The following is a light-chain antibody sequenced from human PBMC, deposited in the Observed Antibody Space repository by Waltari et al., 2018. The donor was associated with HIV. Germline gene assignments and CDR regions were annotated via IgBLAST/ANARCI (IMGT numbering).Light chain of an antibody. V-gene: IGLV1-51*01. CDR3: GTWDSSLSAWV. J-gene: IGLJ3*02. CDR2: DNT. Sequence: QSVLTQPPAVSAAPGQKVTISCSGSSSNIGKNYVCWYQQLPGTAPKLFSYDNTRRPSGIPSRLPGSKSGTSATLGSTGLQTGDEADYYCGTWDSSLSAWVFGGGTKLTVL. CDR1: SSNIGKNY.